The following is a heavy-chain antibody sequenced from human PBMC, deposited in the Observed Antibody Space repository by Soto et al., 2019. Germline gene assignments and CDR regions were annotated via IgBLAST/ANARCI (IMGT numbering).Heavy chain of an antibody. Sequence: ASVKGPSQGSCYTLLTYGITWGGAGPGQGLEWMGWISAYNGNTNYAQKLQGRVTMTTDTSTSTAYMELRSLRSDDTAVYYCARDLPTGYYNIFSLWGQGTLVTVSS. D-gene: IGHD3-9*01. CDR3: ARDLPTGYYNIFSL. J-gene: IGHJ4*02. CDR2: ISAYNGNT. CDR1: CYTLLTYG. V-gene: IGHV1-18*01.